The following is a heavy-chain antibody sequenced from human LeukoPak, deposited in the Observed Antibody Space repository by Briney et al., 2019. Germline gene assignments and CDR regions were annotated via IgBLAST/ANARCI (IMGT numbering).Heavy chain of an antibody. CDR3: AKVGYSSTWTLDD. CDR1: GFTFSSYV. J-gene: IGHJ4*02. D-gene: IGHD6-13*01. Sequence: GGSLRLSCAASGFTFSSYVMSWVRQAPGKGLECVSTIGASGGSPFYADSVKGRFTISRDNSKNTLHLQMNSLRVEDTAVYYCAKVGYSSTWTLDDWGRGTLVTVSS. CDR2: IGASGGSP. V-gene: IGHV3-23*01.